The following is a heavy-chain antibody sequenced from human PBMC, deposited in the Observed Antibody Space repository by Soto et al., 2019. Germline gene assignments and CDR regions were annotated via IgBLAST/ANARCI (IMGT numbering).Heavy chain of an antibody. CDR1: GFTFSSYA. Sequence: VQLLESGGGLVQPGGSLRLSCAASGFTFSSYAMNWVRQAPGKGLEWVAGISDGGGIAYYADSVKGRFTISRDNSKNTLCLQMNSLRAEDTAIYYCAKLGGGDRLDYWGQGTLVTVSS. D-gene: IGHD2-21*02. CDR3: AKLGGGDRLDY. V-gene: IGHV3-23*01. CDR2: ISDGGGIA. J-gene: IGHJ4*02.